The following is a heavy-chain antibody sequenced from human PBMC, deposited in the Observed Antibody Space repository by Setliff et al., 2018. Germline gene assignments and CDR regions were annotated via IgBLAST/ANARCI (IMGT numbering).Heavy chain of an antibody. J-gene: IGHJ6*02. CDR2: INHSGST. D-gene: IGHD6-19*01. CDR3: AREARYSSAWYSYYYGMDV. V-gene: IGHV4-34*01. Sequence: SETLSLTCGGYGGSISDYYWSWIRQPPGKGLEWIGEINHSGSTNYNPSLKSRVTISVDTSKNQFSLKLSSVTAADTAVYFCAREARYSSAWYSYYYGMDVWGQGTTVTVSS. CDR1: GGSISDYY.